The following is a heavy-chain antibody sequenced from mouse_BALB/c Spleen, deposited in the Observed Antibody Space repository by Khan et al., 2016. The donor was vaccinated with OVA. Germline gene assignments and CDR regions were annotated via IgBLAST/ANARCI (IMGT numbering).Heavy chain of an antibody. CDR3: VRDGNYMDY. V-gene: IGHV3-1*02. CDR1: GYSITSGYS. D-gene: IGHD2-1*01. J-gene: IGHJ4*01. CDR2: IYYSGSI. Sequence: EVQLQESGPDLVKPSQSLTLTCTVTGYSITSGYSWHWIRQFPGNKLEWMGYIYYSGSITYNPSLTSRISITRDPSKNPFFLQLNSVINEDTATYYCVRDGNYMDYWGQGTSVTVSS.